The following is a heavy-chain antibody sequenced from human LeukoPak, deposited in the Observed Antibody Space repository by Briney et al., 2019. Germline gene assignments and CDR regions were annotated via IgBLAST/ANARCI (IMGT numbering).Heavy chain of an antibody. J-gene: IGHJ4*02. Sequence: SETLSLTCTVSGGSISSYYWSWIRQPPGKGLEWIGYIYYSGSTNYNPSLKSRVTISVDTSKNQFSLKLSSVTAADTAVYYCARHRAAAADFDYWGQGTLVTVSS. D-gene: IGHD6-13*01. CDR1: GGSISSYY. CDR2: IYYSGST. V-gene: IGHV4-59*08. CDR3: ARHRAAAADFDY.